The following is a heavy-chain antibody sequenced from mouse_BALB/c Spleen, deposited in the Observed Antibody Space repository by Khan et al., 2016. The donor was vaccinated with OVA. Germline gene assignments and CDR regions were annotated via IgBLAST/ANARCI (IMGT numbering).Heavy chain of an antibody. CDR2: IWAGGST. J-gene: IGHJ3*01. Sequence: QVQLKQSGPGLVAPSQTLSITCTASGFSLSNYGVHWVRQPPGKGLEWLGVIWAGGSTNHNSALMSRLSISKDDSKSHVFLKMNSLQTDDTALYYCARAFYNGAWFAYWGQGTLVTVSA. V-gene: IGHV2-9*02. CDR3: ARAFYNGAWFAY. D-gene: IGHD1-3*01. CDR1: GFSLSNYG.